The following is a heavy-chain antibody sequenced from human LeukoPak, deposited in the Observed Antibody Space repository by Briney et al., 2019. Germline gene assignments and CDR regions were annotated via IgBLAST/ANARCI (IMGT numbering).Heavy chain of an antibody. D-gene: IGHD3-9*01. CDR3: ARRPLELRYFDWLFHGYFDY. Sequence: SETLSLTCTVYGGSISSSSCYWDCIRQSQGQGLEWIGSIYYSGSTYYNPSLKSRVTISVDTSKNQFSLKLSSVTAADTAVYYCARRPLELRYFDWLFHGYFDYWGQGTLVTVSS. J-gene: IGHJ4*02. CDR2: IYYSGST. V-gene: IGHV4-39*01. CDR1: GGSISSSSCY.